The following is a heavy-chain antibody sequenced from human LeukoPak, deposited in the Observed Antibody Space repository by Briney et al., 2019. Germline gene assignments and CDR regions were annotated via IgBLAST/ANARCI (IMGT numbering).Heavy chain of an antibody. V-gene: IGHV3-74*01. CDR2: VSPDGRTT. D-gene: IGHD5-18*01. CDR1: GFTFSSYD. CDR3: VRAKSGHYGYSDY. Sequence: SGGSLRLSCAASGFTFSSYDMTWVRQAPGRGLEWVSRVSPDGRTTSYADSVKGRFTISRDNAKNTVYLQMISLRADDTAVYYCVRAKSGHYGYSDYWGQGTLVTVSS. J-gene: IGHJ4*02.